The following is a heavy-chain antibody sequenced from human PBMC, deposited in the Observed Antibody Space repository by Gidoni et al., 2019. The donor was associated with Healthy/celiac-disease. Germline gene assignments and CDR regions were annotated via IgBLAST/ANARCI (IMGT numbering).Heavy chain of an antibody. CDR2: LNHSGST. D-gene: IGHD2-2*01. V-gene: IGHV4-34*01. J-gene: IGHJ5*02. CDR3: ARGAKYCSSTSCYWRKLENWFDP. Sequence: QVQLQQWGAGLLKPSETLSLTCAVYGGSFSGYYWSWIRQPPGKGLEWIGELNHSGSTNYNPSLKSRVTISVDTSKNQFSLKLSSVTAADTAVYYCARGAKYCSSTSCYWRKLENWFDPWGQGTLVTVSS. CDR1: GGSFSGYY.